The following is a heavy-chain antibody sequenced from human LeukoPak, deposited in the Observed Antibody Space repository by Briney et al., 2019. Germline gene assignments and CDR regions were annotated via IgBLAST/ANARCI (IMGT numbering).Heavy chain of an antibody. CDR3: ARDQGRITIFGVVGLYYYMDV. J-gene: IGHJ6*03. Sequence: GGSLRLSCAASGFTFSSYSMNWVRQAPGKGLEWVSSISSSSSYIYYADSVKGRFTISRDNAKNSLYLQMNSLRAEDTAVYYCARDQGRITIFGVVGLYYYMDVWGKGTTVTVSS. D-gene: IGHD3-3*01. CDR2: ISSSSSYI. CDR1: GFTFSSYS. V-gene: IGHV3-21*01.